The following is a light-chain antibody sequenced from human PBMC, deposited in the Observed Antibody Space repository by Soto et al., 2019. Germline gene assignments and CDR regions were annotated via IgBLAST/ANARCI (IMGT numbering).Light chain of an antibody. CDR1: QNVDKF. CDR2: DSS. CDR3: QQRKNWPPIT. J-gene: IGKJ5*01. Sequence: EIELTQSPATLSLSPGETATLSCRASQNVDKFLAWYQQRPGQPPRLLIVDSSNRATGVPVRFSGSGSGTVFTLTIGSLEPEDSAVYYCQQRKNWPPITFGQGTRLE. V-gene: IGKV3-11*01.